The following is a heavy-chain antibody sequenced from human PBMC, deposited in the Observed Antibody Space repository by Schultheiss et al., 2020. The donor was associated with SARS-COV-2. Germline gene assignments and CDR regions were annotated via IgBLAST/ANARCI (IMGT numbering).Heavy chain of an antibody. CDR3: ARAGYCSGGSCYSWDYYYGMDV. V-gene: IGHV1-18*01. J-gene: IGHJ6*02. D-gene: IGHD2-15*01. CDR2: ISAYNGNT. Sequence: ASVKVSCKASGYTFTSYGISWVRQAPGQGLEWMGWISAYNGNTNYAQKLQGRVTMTRNTSISTAYMELSSLRSEDTAVYYCARAGYCSGGSCYSWDYYYGMDVWGQGTTVTVSS. CDR1: GYTFTSYG.